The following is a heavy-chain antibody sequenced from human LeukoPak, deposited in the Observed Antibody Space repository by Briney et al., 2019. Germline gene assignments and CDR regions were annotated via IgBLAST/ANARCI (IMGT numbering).Heavy chain of an antibody. D-gene: IGHD3-22*01. CDR2: INPSGGST. Sequence: ASVKVSCKASGYTFTSYYMHWVRQAPGQGLEWMGIINPSGGSTNYAQKLQGRVTMTTDTSTSTAYMELRSLRSDDTAVYYCARYYDSSGYKPTFDYWGQGTLVTVSS. CDR3: ARYYDSSGYKPTFDY. CDR1: GYTFTSYY. J-gene: IGHJ4*02. V-gene: IGHV1-46*01.